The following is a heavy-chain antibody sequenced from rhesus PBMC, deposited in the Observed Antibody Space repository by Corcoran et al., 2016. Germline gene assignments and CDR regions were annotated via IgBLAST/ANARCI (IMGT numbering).Heavy chain of an antibody. J-gene: IGHJ5-1*01. CDR1: GGSIRSNY. CDR2: FYSRGCT. CDR3: ALRYEV. D-gene: IGHD1-1-1*01. V-gene: IGHV4S11*01. Sequence: QVQLQESGPGLVKPSETLSLTCAVSGGSIRSNYRSWIRQAPGRGLGWFGYFYSRGCTYYNPSLKSLVTLCVGTSKNQFSLKLTSVTAADTAFYYCALRYEVWGPGVLVTVSS.